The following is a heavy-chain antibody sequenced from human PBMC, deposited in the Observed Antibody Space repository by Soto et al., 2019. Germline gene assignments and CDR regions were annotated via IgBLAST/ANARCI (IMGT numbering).Heavy chain of an antibody. J-gene: IGHJ3*02. CDR3: ARPVGVTTFDAFDI. CDR2: IIPIFGTA. CDR1: GGTFSSYA. Sequence: SVKVSCKASGGTFSSYAISWVRQAPGQGLEWMGGIIPIFGTANYAQKFQGRVTITADESTSTAYMELSSLRSEGTAVYYCARPVGVTTFDAFDIWGQGTMVTVSS. V-gene: IGHV1-69*13. D-gene: IGHD2-21*02.